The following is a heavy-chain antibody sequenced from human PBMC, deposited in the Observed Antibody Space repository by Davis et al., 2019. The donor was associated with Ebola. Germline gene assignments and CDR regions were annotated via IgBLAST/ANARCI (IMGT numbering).Heavy chain of an antibody. D-gene: IGHD4/OR15-4a*01. Sequence: GESLKISCAASGFTFSSYGMHWVRQAPGKGLEWLSYMTGGSSSTVYYSDSVEGRFMISRDNAKNSLYLEMNSLREEDTAVYYCTRDSANDYYYYYGMDVWGQGTTVTVSS. V-gene: IGHV3-48*02. CDR3: TRDSANDYYYYYGMDV. CDR1: GFTFSSYG. J-gene: IGHJ6*02. CDR2: MTGGSSSTV.